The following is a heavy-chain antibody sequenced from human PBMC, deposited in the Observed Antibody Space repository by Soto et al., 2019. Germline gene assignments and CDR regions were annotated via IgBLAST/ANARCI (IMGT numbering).Heavy chain of an antibody. Sequence: PGGSLRLSCAASGFTFSSYAMSWVRQAPGKWLEWVSAISGSGGSTYYADSVKGRFTISRDNSKNTLYLQMNSLRAEDTAVYYCAKDVRSIAARPLNFYYGMDVWGQGXTVTVYS. V-gene: IGHV3-23*01. J-gene: IGHJ6*02. D-gene: IGHD6-6*01. CDR2: ISGSGGST. CDR3: AKDVRSIAARPLNFYYGMDV. CDR1: GFTFSSYA.